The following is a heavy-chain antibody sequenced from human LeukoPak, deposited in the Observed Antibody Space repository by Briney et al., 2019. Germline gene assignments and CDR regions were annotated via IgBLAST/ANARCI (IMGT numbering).Heavy chain of an antibody. V-gene: IGHV4-39*07. CDR1: GGSITNYY. CDR2: IYYSGST. J-gene: IGHJ6*02. Sequence: SETLSLTCTVSGGSITNYYWSWIRQPPGKGLEWIGSIYYSGSTYYNPSLKSRVTISVDTSKNQFSLKLSSVTAADTAVYYCARDPATLYYGMDVWGQGTTVTVSS. CDR3: ARDPATLYYGMDV.